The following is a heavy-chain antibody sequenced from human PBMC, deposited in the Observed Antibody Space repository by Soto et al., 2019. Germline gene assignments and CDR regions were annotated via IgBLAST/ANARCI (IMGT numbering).Heavy chain of an antibody. CDR2: IYYDGST. CDR1: GASISSGTFY. D-gene: IGHD2-2*02. V-gene: IGHV4-39*01. J-gene: IGHJ4*02. CDR3: VVLLKVPRFHLYLYAV. Sequence: PSETLSLTCTVSGASISSGTFYWGWIRQPPGKGLESIANIYYDGSTYYNPSLKSRVTISLDTSKNQFSLKLSSVTAADTAVYYCVVLLKVPRFHLYLYAVWGRGCLDTVS.